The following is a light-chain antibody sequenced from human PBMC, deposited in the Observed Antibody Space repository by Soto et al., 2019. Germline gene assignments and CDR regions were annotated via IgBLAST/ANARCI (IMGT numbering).Light chain of an antibody. J-gene: IGLJ1*01. CDR2: DVS. V-gene: IGLV2-11*01. CDR3: CSYAGSYFYV. CDR1: SSDVGGYNY. Sequence: QSALTQPRSVSGCPGQSVTISCTGTSSDVGGYNYVSWYQQHPGKAPKLMIYDVSKWPSGVPDRFSGSKSGNTASLTISGLQAEDEADYYCCSYAGSYFYVFGTGTKVTVL.